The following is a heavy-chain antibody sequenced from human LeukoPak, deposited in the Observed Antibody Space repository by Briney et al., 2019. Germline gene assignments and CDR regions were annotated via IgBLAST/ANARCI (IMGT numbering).Heavy chain of an antibody. Sequence: GGSLRLSCTTSGFNFGDYSMTWFRQAPGKGLEWVSFIRSKAAGGTTDYAASVKGRFTLSRDDSKSIAYLQMNSLKTEDTAVYYCTRDRVTTDYWGQGTLVTVSS. CDR3: TRDRVTTDY. CDR2: IRSKAAGGTT. J-gene: IGHJ4*02. D-gene: IGHD1-14*01. CDR1: GFNFGDYS. V-gene: IGHV3-49*03.